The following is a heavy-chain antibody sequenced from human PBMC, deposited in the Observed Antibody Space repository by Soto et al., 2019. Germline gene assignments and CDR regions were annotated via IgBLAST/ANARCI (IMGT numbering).Heavy chain of an antibody. V-gene: IGHV1-2*02. CDR3: ARGGSTAWPYYYGMDV. CDR1: GNIFTGYY. Sequence: ASVKVSCKASGNIFTGYYIHWVRQAPGRGLEWVGWVSPDSGITSYAQNLQGRVTVTRDTSINTAYMELSRLRSDDTAVYYCARGGSTAWPYYYGMDVWGQGTTVTVSS. CDR2: VSPDSGIT. D-gene: IGHD6-19*01. J-gene: IGHJ6*02.